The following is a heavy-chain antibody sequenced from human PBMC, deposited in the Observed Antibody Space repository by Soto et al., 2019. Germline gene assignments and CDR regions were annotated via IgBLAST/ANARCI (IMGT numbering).Heavy chain of an antibody. CDR3: ARETAVASTGWLDP. D-gene: IGHD6-19*01. V-gene: IGHV4-4*07. CDR2: GHTGGRT. CDR1: GDSISCDF. Sequence: PSETLSLTCTVSGDSISCDFWSWIRLRAWTGMEWIGLGHTGGRTTSNSSLNSRVTLSVDTSKSQFSLKLTSVSAADTAVDYCARETAVASTGWLDPWGQGTLVTV. J-gene: IGHJ5*02.